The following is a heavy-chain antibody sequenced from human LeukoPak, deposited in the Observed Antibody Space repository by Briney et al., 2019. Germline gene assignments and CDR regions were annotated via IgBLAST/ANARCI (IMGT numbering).Heavy chain of an antibody. Sequence: ASVKVSCKASGYTSTSYDINWVRQATGQGLEWMGWMNPNSGNTGYAQKFQGRVTITRNTSISTAYMELSSLRSEDTAVYYCARGGSYYRGNAFDIWGQGTMVTVSS. V-gene: IGHV1-8*03. CDR3: ARGGSYYRGNAFDI. CDR2: MNPNSGNT. CDR1: GYTSTSYD. D-gene: IGHD1-26*01. J-gene: IGHJ3*02.